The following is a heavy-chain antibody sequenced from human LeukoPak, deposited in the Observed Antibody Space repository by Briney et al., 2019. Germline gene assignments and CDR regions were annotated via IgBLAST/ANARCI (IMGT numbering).Heavy chain of an antibody. Sequence: GASVTVSCKASGYTFTGYYMHWVRQAPGQGLEWMGWINPNRGGTNYAQKFQGRVTMTRDTSISTAYMELSRLRSDDTAVYYCARRPDSSSWYRFDNWFDPWGQGTLVTVSS. CDR2: INPNRGGT. V-gene: IGHV1-2*02. CDR1: GYTFTGYY. D-gene: IGHD6-13*01. J-gene: IGHJ5*02. CDR3: ARRPDSSSWYRFDNWFDP.